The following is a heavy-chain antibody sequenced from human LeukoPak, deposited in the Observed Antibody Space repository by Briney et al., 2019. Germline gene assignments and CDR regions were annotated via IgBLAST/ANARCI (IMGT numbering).Heavy chain of an antibody. J-gene: IGHJ3*02. Sequence: GGSLRLSCAASGFTFSSYWMSWVRQAPGKGLEWVANIKQDGSEKYYVDSVKGRFTISRDNAKNSLYLQMNSLRAEDTAVYYCATGMATIGLGAFDIWGQGTMVTVSS. V-gene: IGHV3-7*01. CDR3: ATGMATIGLGAFDI. D-gene: IGHD5-24*01. CDR1: GFTFSSYW. CDR2: IKQDGSEK.